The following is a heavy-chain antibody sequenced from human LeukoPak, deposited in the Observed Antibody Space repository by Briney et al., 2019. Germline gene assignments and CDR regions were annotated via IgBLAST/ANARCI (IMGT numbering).Heavy chain of an antibody. Sequence: AESLKISCKGLGYSFSTYWNAWVRQRPGKGLEWMGIIYPGGSDTRYSPSFQGQVTISADTSTSTAYLQWSSLRASDTAMYYCASESPSYCTSTSCYVVNWGQGTLVSVSS. V-gene: IGHV5-51*01. D-gene: IGHD2-2*01. CDR3: ASESPSYCTSTSCYVVN. CDR2: IYPGGSDT. J-gene: IGHJ4*02. CDR1: GYSFSTYW.